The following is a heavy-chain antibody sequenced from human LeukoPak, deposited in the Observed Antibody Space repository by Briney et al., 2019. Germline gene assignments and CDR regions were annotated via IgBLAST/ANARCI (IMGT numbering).Heavy chain of an antibody. CDR3: ARLRADHFDY. V-gene: IGHV1-2*02. J-gene: IGHJ4*02. D-gene: IGHD5-12*01. CDR1: GYTFTGYY. CDR2: INPNSGGT. Sequence: ASVNVSSKDSGYTFTGYYMHCVRQAPGQGLEWMGWINPNSGGTNYAQKFQGRVTMTRDTSISTAYMELSRLRSDDTAVYYCARLRADHFDYWGQGTLVTASS.